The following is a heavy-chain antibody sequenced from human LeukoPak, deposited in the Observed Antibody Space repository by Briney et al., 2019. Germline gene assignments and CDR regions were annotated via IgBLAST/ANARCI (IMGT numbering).Heavy chain of an antibody. V-gene: IGHV3-11*01. J-gene: IGHJ4*02. CDR2: ISSSGSTI. CDR1: GFTFSNYI. Sequence: GGSLRLSCAASGFTFSNYIMSWVRQAPGKGLEWVSYISSSGSTIYYADSVKGRFTISRDNAKNSLYLQMNSLRAEDTAVYYCARDRPRYDYVWGSSDYWGQGTLVTVSS. D-gene: IGHD3-16*01. CDR3: ARDRPRYDYVWGSSDY.